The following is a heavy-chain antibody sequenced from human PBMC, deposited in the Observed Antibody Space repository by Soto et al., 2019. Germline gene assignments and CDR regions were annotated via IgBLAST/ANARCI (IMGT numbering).Heavy chain of an antibody. V-gene: IGHV3-20*04. D-gene: IGHD3-9*01. CDR2: INWNGGST. Sequence: EVQLVESGGTVVRPGGSLRLSCAASGFTFDEYGMTWVCQAPGKGLEWISDINWNGGSTGYADSVNDRFTISRDNAKNSLYLQMTSLRAEDTALYYCARDNRKTGRNTFDVWGQGTMVTVSS. CDR3: ARDNRKTGRNTFDV. CDR1: GFTFDEYG. J-gene: IGHJ3*01.